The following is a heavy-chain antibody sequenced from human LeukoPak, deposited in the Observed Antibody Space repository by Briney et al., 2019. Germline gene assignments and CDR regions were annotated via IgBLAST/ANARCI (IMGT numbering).Heavy chain of an antibody. CDR1: GFTFTNYN. V-gene: IGHV3-21*01. J-gene: IGHJ3*02. CDR2: ISGSSSYM. D-gene: IGHD2-8*02. CDR3: ARYPPGRGGLDI. Sequence: GGSLRLSCAASGFTFTNYNMNWVRQAPGKGLEWLSSISGSSSYMYYADSVKGRFTISRDNAKNLLYVHMNSLRAEDTAVYYCARYPPGRGGLDIWGQGTMVTVSS.